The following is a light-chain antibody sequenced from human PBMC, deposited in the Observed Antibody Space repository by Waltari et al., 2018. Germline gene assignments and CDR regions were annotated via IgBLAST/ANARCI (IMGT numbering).Light chain of an antibody. V-gene: IGKV3-11*01. CDR2: DAS. Sequence: EIVLTQSPATLSLSPGEGATLSCRASQSVSSQLVWYQQKRGQAPRLLIYDASNRATGIPARFSGSGSDTDFTLTISSLEPEDFAVYYCQQCNNSPPTFGQGTKVEIK. J-gene: IGKJ1*01. CDR3: QQCNNSPPT. CDR1: QSVSSQ.